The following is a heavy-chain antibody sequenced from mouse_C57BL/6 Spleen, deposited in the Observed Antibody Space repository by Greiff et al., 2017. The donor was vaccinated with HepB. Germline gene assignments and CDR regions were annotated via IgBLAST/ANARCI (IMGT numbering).Heavy chain of an antibody. CDR1: GFTFSDYG. CDR3: ASDYYGTFDY. Sequence: EVNVVESGGGLVKPGGSLKLSCAASGFTFSDYGMHWVRQAPEKGLEWVAYISSGSSTIYYADTVKGRFTISRDNAKNTLFLQMTSLRSEDTAMYYCASDYYGTFDYWGQGTTLTVSS. CDR2: ISSGSSTI. V-gene: IGHV5-17*01. J-gene: IGHJ2*01. D-gene: IGHD1-1*01.